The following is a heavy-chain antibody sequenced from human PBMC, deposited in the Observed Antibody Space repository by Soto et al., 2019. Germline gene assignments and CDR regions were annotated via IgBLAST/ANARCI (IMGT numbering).Heavy chain of an antibody. D-gene: IGHD4-17*01. CDR3: ARCDDYGDYGSDAFDI. Sequence: EVQLVQSGAEVKKPGESLKISCKGSGYSFTSYWIGWVRQMPGKGLEWMGIIYPGDSDTRYSPSFQGQVTISADKSSSTAYLQWSSLKASDTAMYYCARCDDYGDYGSDAFDIWGQGTMVTVSS. J-gene: IGHJ3*02. CDR2: IYPGDSDT. CDR1: GYSFTSYW. V-gene: IGHV5-51*03.